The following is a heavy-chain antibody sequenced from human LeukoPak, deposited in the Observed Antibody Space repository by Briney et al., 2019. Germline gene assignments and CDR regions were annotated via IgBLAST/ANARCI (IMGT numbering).Heavy chain of an antibody. V-gene: IGHV3-30-3*01. Sequence: PGRSLRLSCAASGFTFSSYAMHWVRQAPGKGLEWVAVISYDGSNKYYADSVKGRFTISRDNSKNTLYLQMNSLRAEDTAVYYCARPIRPYNYFENSGYGYYFDYWGQGTLVTVSS. J-gene: IGHJ4*02. D-gene: IGHD3-22*01. CDR2: ISYDGSNK. CDR1: GFTFSSYA. CDR3: ARPIRPYNYFENSGYGYYFDY.